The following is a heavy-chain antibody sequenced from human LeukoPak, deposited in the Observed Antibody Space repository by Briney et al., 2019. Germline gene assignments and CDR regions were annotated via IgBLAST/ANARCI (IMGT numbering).Heavy chain of an antibody. J-gene: IGHJ6*02. Sequence: ASVKVSCKASGGTFSSYAISWVRQAPGQGLEWMGGIIPIFGTANYAQKFQGRVTITADESTSTAYMELSSLRSEDTAVYYCARDTARYDDYYYGMDVWGQGTTVTVSS. D-gene: IGHD3-16*01. CDR3: ARDTARYDDYYYGMDV. CDR1: GGTFSSYA. V-gene: IGHV1-69*13. CDR2: IIPIFGTA.